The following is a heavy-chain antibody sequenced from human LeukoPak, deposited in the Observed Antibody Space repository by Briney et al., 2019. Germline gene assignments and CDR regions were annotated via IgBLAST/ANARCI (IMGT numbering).Heavy chain of an antibody. J-gene: IGHJ4*02. V-gene: IGHV4-4*09. CDR2: ISSSGSA. Sequence: SETLSLTCSVSGDSLGIYKWSWIRQPPGKGLEWIAHISSSGSAIYNPSLMSRVSMAVDTSKNQFSLRLSSVTAADTAVYYCARASYSYDISGWVPFDYWGQGTLVTVSS. D-gene: IGHD3-22*01. CDR1: GDSLGIYK. CDR3: ARASYSYDISGWVPFDY.